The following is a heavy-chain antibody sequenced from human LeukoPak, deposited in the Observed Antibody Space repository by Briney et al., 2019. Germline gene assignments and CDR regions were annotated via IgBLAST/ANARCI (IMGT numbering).Heavy chain of an antibody. CDR1: RFTFGDYG. Sequence: GGSLRLSCAASRFTFGDYGMTWVRQVPGKGLEWVSGINWNGGSTGYADSVKGRFTISRDNAKNTLYLQMNSLRAEDTAIYYCAKNGDRGAYCTGGTCYPYFYYYMDVWGKGTTVTI. D-gene: IGHD2-15*01. CDR2: INWNGGST. V-gene: IGHV3-20*04. CDR3: AKNGDRGAYCTGGTCYPYFYYYMDV. J-gene: IGHJ6*03.